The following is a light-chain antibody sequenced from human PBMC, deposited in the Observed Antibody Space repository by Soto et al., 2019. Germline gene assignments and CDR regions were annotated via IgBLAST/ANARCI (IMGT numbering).Light chain of an antibody. CDR2: GAS. CDR3: QQYGSSPPYT. CDR1: QSVSSSY. J-gene: IGKJ2*01. Sequence: EIVLTQSPGTLSLSPGERATLSCRASQSVSSSYLAWHQQKPGQAPRLLTYGASSRATGIPDRFSGSGSGTDFTLTISRLEPEDFAVYYCQQYGSSPPYTFGQGTKLEIK. V-gene: IGKV3-20*01.